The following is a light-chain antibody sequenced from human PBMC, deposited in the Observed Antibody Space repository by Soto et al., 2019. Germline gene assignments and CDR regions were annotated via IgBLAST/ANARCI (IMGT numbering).Light chain of an antibody. J-gene: IGLJ1*01. V-gene: IGLV2-23*02. CDR3: SSYAGTGGSLDV. CDR1: SGDVGNFDL. CDR2: EVN. Sequence: QSVLTQPASVSASPGQSITISCTGTSGDVGNFDLVSWYQQFAGKAPKVVIYEVNKRPSGVSNRFSGSKSDNTASLTISGLQPEDEADYYCSSYAGTGGSLDVFGTGTKLTVL.